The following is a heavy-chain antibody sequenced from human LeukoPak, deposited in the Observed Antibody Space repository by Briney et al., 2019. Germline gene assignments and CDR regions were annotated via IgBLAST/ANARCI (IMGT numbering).Heavy chain of an antibody. D-gene: IGHD2-15*01. J-gene: IGHJ4*02. Sequence: ETLSLTCAVYGGSFSGYYWSWIRQPPGKGLEWIGEINNSGSTNYNPSLKSGVTISVETSKNQFSLKLSSVTAADTAVYYCASRCSGGSCYPMYYFDYWGQGTLVTVSS. CDR1: GGSFSGYY. CDR3: ASRCSGGSCYPMYYFDY. CDR2: INNSGST. V-gene: IGHV4-34*01.